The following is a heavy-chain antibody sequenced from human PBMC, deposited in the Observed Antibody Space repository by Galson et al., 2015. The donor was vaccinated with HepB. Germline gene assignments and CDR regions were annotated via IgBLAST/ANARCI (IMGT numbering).Heavy chain of an antibody. V-gene: IGHV1-18*04. CDR2: ISVYSGDT. D-gene: IGHD5-18*01. Sequence: SVKVSCKASGYSFYSYNIVWVRQAPGQGLEWVGWISVYSGDTNSAQKFQGRVTMTTDTSKSTAYMEVRSLRSDDTAVFYCARVGIDADTAVATPASYYYGMDVWGRGTTVTVSS. CDR3: ARVGIDADTAVATPASYYYGMDV. CDR1: GYSFYSYN. J-gene: IGHJ6*02.